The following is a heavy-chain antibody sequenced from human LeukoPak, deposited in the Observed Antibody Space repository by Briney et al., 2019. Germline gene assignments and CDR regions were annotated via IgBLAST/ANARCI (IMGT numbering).Heavy chain of an antibody. CDR2: IKQDGSEK. CDR1: GFTFSSYW. V-gene: IGHV3-7*01. J-gene: IGHJ4*02. Sequence: PGGSLRLSCAASGFTFSSYWMSWVRQAPGKGLEWVANIKQDGSEKYYVDSVKGRFTISRDNAKNSLYLQMNSLRAEDTAVYYCARESPVVASGFDYWGQGTLVTVSS. D-gene: IGHD3-3*01. CDR3: ARESPVVASGFDY.